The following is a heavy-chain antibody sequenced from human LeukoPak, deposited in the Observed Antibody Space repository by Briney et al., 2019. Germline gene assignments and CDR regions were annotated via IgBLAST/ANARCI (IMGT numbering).Heavy chain of an antibody. D-gene: IGHD2-15*01. CDR1: GFTFSSYS. CDR2: ISSSSSYI. Sequence: GGSLRLSCAASGFTFSSYSMSWVRQAPGKGLEWVSSISSSSSYIYYTDSVKGRFTISRDNAKNSLYLQMNSLRAEDTAVYYCAGVIGYCSGGSCRIYYFDDWGQGTLVTVSS. CDR3: AGVIGYCSGGSCRIYYFDD. J-gene: IGHJ4*02. V-gene: IGHV3-21*01.